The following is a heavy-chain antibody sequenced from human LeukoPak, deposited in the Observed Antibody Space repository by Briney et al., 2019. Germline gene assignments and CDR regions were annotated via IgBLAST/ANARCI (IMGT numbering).Heavy chain of an antibody. J-gene: IGHJ4*02. CDR1: GFTFSSYA. Sequence: GGSLRLSCAASGFTFSSYAMSWVRQAPGKRLEWVSAISGSGGSTYYADSVKGRFTISRDNSKNTLYLQMNSLRAEDTAVYYCAKVKELMTVAYYFDYWGQGTLVTVSS. CDR2: ISGSGGST. D-gene: IGHD6-19*01. V-gene: IGHV3-23*01. CDR3: AKVKELMTVAYYFDY.